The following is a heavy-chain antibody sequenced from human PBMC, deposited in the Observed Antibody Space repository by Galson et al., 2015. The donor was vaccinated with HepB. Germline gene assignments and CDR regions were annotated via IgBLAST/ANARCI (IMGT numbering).Heavy chain of an antibody. J-gene: IGHJ6*02. V-gene: IGHV1-69*04. CDR1: GGTFSSYA. CDR3: ARAHYYDSSGYYYEDYYYGMDV. Sequence: SVKVSCKASGGTFSSYAISWVRQAPGQGLEWMGRIIPILGIANYAQKFQGRVTITADKSTSTAYMELSSLRSEDTAVYYCARAHYYDSSGYYYEDYYYGMDVWGQRTTVTVSS. D-gene: IGHD3-22*01. CDR2: IIPILGIA.